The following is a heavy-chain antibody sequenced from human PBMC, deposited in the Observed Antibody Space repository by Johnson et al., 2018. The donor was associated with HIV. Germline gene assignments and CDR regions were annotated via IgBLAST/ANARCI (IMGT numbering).Heavy chain of an antibody. V-gene: IGHV3-33*08. CDR3: ARDPSRSPGAFDI. CDR2: IWYDGSNK. J-gene: IGHJ3*02. CDR1: GFTFSSYG. Sequence: QMQLVESGGGLVQPGGSLRLSCAASGFTFSSYGMHWVRQAPGKGLEWVAVIWYDGSNKYYADSVKGRFTISRDNSKNTLYLQMNSLRAEDTALYYCARDPSRSPGAFDIWGQGTMVTVSS.